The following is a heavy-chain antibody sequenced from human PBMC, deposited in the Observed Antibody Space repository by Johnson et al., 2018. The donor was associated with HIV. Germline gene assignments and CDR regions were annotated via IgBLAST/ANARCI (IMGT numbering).Heavy chain of an antibody. CDR1: GFTFDDYA. Sequence: VQLVESGGGLVQPGRSLRLSCAASGFTFDDYAMHWVRQAPGKGLEWVSGISWNSGSIGYADSVKGRFPISRDNSKGTLYLQMDGLRAEDTAVYYCAKDSDKWAISGDDAFDIWGQGTMVTVSS. CDR2: ISWNSGSI. D-gene: IGHD1-26*01. J-gene: IGHJ3*02. V-gene: IGHV3-9*01. CDR3: AKDSDKWAISGDDAFDI.